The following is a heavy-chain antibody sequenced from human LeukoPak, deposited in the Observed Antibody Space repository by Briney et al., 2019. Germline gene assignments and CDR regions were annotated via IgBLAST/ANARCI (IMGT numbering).Heavy chain of an antibody. V-gene: IGHV3-49*04. Sequence: GGSLRLSCTASGFTFGDYAMSWVRQAPGKGLEWVGFIRSKAYGGTTEYAASVKGRFTISRDDSKSIAYLQMNSLKTEDTAVYYCTSGVPSFDYWGQGTLVTVSS. CDR2: IRSKAYGGTT. D-gene: IGHD2-2*01. J-gene: IGHJ4*02. CDR1: GFTFGDYA. CDR3: TSGVPSFDY.